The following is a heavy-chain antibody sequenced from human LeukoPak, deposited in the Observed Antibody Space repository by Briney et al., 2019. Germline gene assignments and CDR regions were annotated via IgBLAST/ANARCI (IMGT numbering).Heavy chain of an antibody. D-gene: IGHD5/OR15-5a*01. CDR1: GFTFSSYA. V-gene: IGHV3-23*01. J-gene: IGHJ4*02. CDR3: ARGLVSNYWDY. CDR2: ISGSGGST. Sequence: PGGSLRLSCAASGFTFSSYAMSWVRQAPGKGLEWVSAISGSGGSTYYADSVKGRFTISRDNSENTLYLQMNSLRAEDTALYYCARGLVSNYWDYWGQGTLVHVSS.